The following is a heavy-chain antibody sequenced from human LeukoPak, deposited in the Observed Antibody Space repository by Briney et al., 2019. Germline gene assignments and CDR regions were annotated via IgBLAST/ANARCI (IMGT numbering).Heavy chain of an antibody. Sequence: ASVKVSCKASGYTFTGYYIHWVRQAPGQGLEWMGWINPNSGGTNYAQKFQGRVTMTRDTSISTAYMELSRLRSDDTAVYYCARDRTRGDAAFDYWGQGTLVTVSS. J-gene: IGHJ4*02. CDR3: ARDRTRGDAAFDY. D-gene: IGHD2-21*02. V-gene: IGHV1-2*02. CDR2: INPNSGGT. CDR1: GYTFTGYY.